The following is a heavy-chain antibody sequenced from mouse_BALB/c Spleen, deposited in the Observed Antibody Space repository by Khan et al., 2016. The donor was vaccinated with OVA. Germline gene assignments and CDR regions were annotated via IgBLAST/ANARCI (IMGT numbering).Heavy chain of an antibody. V-gene: IGHV1S81*02. CDR3: TRTGYGSFVY. J-gene: IGHJ3*01. CDR1: GHTFTAYY. D-gene: IGHD1-1*02. Sequence: QMQLKESGAELVKPGASVKLSCKASGHTFTAYYMYWVKQRPGQGLEWIGEINPSNGGANYNEKFKSKATLTVDKSSSTAYMQLSSLTSEDSAIYYCTRTGYGSFVYWGQGTLVTVAA. CDR2: INPSNGGA.